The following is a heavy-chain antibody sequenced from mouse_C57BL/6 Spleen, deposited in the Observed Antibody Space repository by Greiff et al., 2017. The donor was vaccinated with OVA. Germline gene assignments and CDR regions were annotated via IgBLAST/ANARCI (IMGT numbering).Heavy chain of an antibody. CDR2: ISSGSSTI. D-gene: IGHD2-5*01. V-gene: IGHV5-17*01. J-gene: IGHJ4*01. Sequence: DVQLQESGGGLVKPGGSLKLSCAASGFTFSDYGMHWVRQAPEKGLEWVAYISSGSSTIYYADTVKGRFTISRDNAKNTLFRQMTSLRSEDTAMYYCASSSNYDAMDYWGQGTSVTVSS. CDR3: ASSSNYDAMDY. CDR1: GFTFSDYG.